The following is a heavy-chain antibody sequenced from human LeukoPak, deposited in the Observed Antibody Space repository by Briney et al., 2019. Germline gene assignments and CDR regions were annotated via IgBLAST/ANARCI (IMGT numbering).Heavy chain of an antibody. CDR1: GGSISSYY. Sequence: SETLSLTCTVSGGSISSYYWSWIRQPAGKGLEWIGRIYTSGSTTYNPSLKSRVTMSVDTSKNQFSLKLSSVTAADTAVYYCARAGRSYDFWSGYYPSLYYYYYMDVWGKGATVTVSS. D-gene: IGHD3-3*01. CDR3: ARAGRSYDFWSGYYPSLYYYYYMDV. V-gene: IGHV4-4*07. CDR2: IYTSGST. J-gene: IGHJ6*03.